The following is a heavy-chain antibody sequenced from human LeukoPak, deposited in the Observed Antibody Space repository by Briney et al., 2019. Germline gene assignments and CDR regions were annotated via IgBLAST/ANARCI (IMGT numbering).Heavy chain of an antibody. D-gene: IGHD6-13*01. Sequence: PGGSLRLSCAASGVTFTSYAMSWVRQAPGKGLEWVSAISTSGGSTYYADSVKGRFTVSRDNSKNTLYLQMNSLRAEDTAVYYCAKDQSGSSRGRFDYWGQGTLVTVSS. J-gene: IGHJ4*02. V-gene: IGHV3-23*01. CDR2: ISTSGGST. CDR3: AKDQSGSSRGRFDY. CDR1: GVTFTSYA.